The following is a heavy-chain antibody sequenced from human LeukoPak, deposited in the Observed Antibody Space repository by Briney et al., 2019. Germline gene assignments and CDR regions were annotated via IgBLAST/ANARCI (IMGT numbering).Heavy chain of an antibody. V-gene: IGHV1-2*06. D-gene: IGHD5-12*01. J-gene: IGHJ4*02. CDR2: INPDSGGT. CDR3: AREGTSGYGNYYFDS. CDR1: GYTFTGYY. Sequence: ASVKVSCKASGYTFTGYYLRWVRQAPGQGLEWMGRINPDSGGTNYAQTFQGRVTMTRDTSISTAYMELSRLRSDDTAVYYCAREGTSGYGNYYFDSWGQGTLVTVSS.